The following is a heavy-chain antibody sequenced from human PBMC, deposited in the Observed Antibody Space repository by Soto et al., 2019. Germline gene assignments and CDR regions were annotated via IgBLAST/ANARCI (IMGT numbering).Heavy chain of an antibody. D-gene: IGHD3-16*01. CDR1: GFTFSSYS. V-gene: IGHV3-21*01. J-gene: IGHJ4*02. CDR3: HAFADTVGWIDY. CDR2: ISSSSSYI. Sequence: EVQLVESGGGLVKPGGSLRLSCAASGFTFSSYSMTWVRQAPGKGLGWVPSISSSSSYIYYADSVKGRFTISRDNAKNSLYLQMNSLRAEDTAVYYCHAFADTVGWIDYWGQGTLVTVSS.